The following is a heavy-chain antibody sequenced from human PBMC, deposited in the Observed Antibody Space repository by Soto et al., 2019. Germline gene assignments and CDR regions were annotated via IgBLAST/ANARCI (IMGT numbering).Heavy chain of an antibody. CDR2: IYYSGST. Sequence: SETLSLTCTVSGGSISSYYWSWIRQPPGKGLEWIGYIYYSGSTNYNPSLKSRVTISVDTSKNHFSLKLSSVTAADTAVYYCARGDYHDAFDIWGQGTMVTVSS. D-gene: IGHD4-17*01. CDR1: GGSISSYY. V-gene: IGHV4-59*08. J-gene: IGHJ3*02. CDR3: ARGDYHDAFDI.